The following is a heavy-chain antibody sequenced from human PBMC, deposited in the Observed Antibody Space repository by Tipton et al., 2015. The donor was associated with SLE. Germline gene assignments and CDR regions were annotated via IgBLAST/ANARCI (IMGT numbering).Heavy chain of an antibody. V-gene: IGHV3-7*01. CDR3: TRVDRDCSGGSCNTFDL. Sequence: SLRLSCAASGFTFSGYWMAWVRQAPGKGLEWVANIKQDGSEKYYVDSVKGRFTISRDSAKNTLYLQMNSLRAEDTAIYYCTRVDRDCSGGSCNTFDLWGRGTLVIVSS. CDR2: IKQDGSEK. D-gene: IGHD2-15*01. J-gene: IGHJ2*01. CDR1: GFTFSGYW.